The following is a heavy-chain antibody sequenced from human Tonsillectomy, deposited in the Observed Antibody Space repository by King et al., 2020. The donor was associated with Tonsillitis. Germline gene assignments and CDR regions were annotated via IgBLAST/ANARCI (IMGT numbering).Heavy chain of an antibody. CDR2: ISGSGDNT. CDR3: ATARSTVVVAATNY. CDR1: GFIFNNYA. D-gene: IGHD2-15*01. V-gene: IGHV3-23*04. Sequence: VQLVESGGDLVQPGGSLRLSCAASGFIFNNYAMSWVRQAPGKGLEWVSGISGSGDNTYYADSVKGRFTVSRDNSKNTLYLQMNSLRVDDTAVYYCATARSTVVVAATNYWGQGTPVTVSS. J-gene: IGHJ4*02.